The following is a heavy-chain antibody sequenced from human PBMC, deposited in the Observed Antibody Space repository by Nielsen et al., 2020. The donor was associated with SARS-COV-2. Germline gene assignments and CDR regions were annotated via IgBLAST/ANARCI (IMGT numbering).Heavy chain of an antibody. CDR3: ARESVTGTDAFDI. D-gene: IGHD6-19*01. Sequence: GESLKISYAASGFTFDDYAMHWVRQAPGKGLEWVSLISGDGGSTYYADSVKGRFTISRDNAENSLSLQMNSLRAEDTAVYYCARESVTGTDAFDIWGQGTVVTVSS. J-gene: IGHJ3*02. CDR2: ISGDGGST. V-gene: IGHV3-43*02. CDR1: GFTFDDYA.